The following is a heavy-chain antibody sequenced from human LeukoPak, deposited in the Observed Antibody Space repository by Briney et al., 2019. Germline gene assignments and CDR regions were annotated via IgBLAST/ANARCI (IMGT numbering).Heavy chain of an antibody. Sequence: SQTLSLTCTVSSGSISSGEYYWTWIRQPPGKGLEWIGCIYYSGSTYYNPSLKSRVTISVDTSKNQFSLKLSSVTAADTAVYYCARTKYSSGWYVVRSGDPFDYWGQGTLVTVSS. CDR3: ARTKYSSGWYVVRSGDPFDY. CDR1: SGSISSGEYY. J-gene: IGHJ4*02. V-gene: IGHV4-30-4*08. D-gene: IGHD6-19*01. CDR2: IYYSGST.